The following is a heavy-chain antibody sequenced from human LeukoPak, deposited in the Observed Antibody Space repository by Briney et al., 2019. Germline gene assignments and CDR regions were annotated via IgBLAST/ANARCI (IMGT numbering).Heavy chain of an antibody. J-gene: IGHJ4*02. CDR1: GFTFSSYA. V-gene: IGHV3-23*01. Sequence: GGSLRLSCAASGFTFSSYAMSWVRQAPGKGLEWFSGISGSGGSTYYADSVKGRFTISRDNSKNTLYLQMNSLRAEDTAVYYCAKEGYCGGDCYREFDYWGQGTLVTVSS. CDR3: AKEGYCGGDCYREFDY. D-gene: IGHD2-21*02. CDR2: ISGSGGST.